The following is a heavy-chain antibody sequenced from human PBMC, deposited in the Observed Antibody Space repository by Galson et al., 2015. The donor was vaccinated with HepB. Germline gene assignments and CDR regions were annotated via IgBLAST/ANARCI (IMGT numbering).Heavy chain of an antibody. CDR3: ARMLNGDYVRLGSDYSGMDV. V-gene: IGHV2-70*17. CDR1: GFSLRTYGMC. J-gene: IGHJ6*02. CDR2: IDWDDDK. D-gene: IGHD4-17*01. Sequence: PALVKPTQTLTLTCTFSGFSLRTYGMCVIWIRQPPGKALEWLARIDWDDDKFYSTSLKTRLTVSKDTSKNQVVLIMTDMDPVDTATYYCARMLNGDYVRLGSDYSGMDVWGQGTTVTVSS.